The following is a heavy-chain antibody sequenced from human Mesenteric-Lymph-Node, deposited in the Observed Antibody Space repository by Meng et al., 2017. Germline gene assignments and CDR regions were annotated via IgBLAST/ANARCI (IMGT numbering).Heavy chain of an antibody. CDR1: GFTFSSYW. Sequence: GESLKISCAASGFTFSSYWMSWVRQAPGKGLEWVACIKKDGSEIYYVDSVKGRFTISRDNAKNSLYLQMDSLRAEDTAVYYCARGQGKSRFDPWGQGTLVTVSS. CDR2: IKKDGSEI. CDR3: ARGQGKSRFDP. J-gene: IGHJ5*02. V-gene: IGHV3-7*01.